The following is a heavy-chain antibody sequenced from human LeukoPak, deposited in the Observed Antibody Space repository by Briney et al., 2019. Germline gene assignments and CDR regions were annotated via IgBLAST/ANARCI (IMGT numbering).Heavy chain of an antibody. CDR1: GGSISSYY. CDR3: ARGTTGDS. Sequence: SETLSLTCTVSGGSISSYYWSWIRQPPGKGLEWIGYIYYSGSTNYNPSLKSRVTISVDTSKNQFSLKLSSVTAADTAVYYCARGTTGDSWGQGTLVTVSA. CDR2: IYYSGST. D-gene: IGHD1-1*01. V-gene: IGHV4-59*01. J-gene: IGHJ4*02.